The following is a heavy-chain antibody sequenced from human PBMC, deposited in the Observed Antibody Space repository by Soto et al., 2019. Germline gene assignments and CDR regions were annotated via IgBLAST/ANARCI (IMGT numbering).Heavy chain of an antibody. CDR3: ARWGTTGGLDV. CDR1: GFTFRSYV. Sequence: QVPLVESGGGVVQPGTSLRLSCVGSGFTFRSYVIHWVRQAPGKGLEWVALTSYDGSNKYYDDSVKGRFTISRDNSRNSVDLQMDNLRLEDTALYYCARWGTTGGLDVWGQGTLVSVSS. CDR2: TSYDGSNK. J-gene: IGHJ4*02. D-gene: IGHD3-16*01. V-gene: IGHV3-30*19.